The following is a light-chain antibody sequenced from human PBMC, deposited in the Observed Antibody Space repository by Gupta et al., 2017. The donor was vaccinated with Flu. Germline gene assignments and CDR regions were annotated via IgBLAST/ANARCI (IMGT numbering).Light chain of an antibody. CDR3: QQYYSTPQT. Sequence: NCKSSQSVLYNSNNKNYLAWYQQKPGQPPKLLIYWASTRESGVPDRFSGSGSGTDFTLTISSLQAEDVAVYYCQQYYSTPQTFGQGTKVEIK. J-gene: IGKJ1*01. CDR1: QSVLYNSNNKNY. V-gene: IGKV4-1*01. CDR2: WAS.